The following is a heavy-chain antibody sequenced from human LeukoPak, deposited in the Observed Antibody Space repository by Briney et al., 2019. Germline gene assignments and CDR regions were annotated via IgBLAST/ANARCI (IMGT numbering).Heavy chain of an antibody. CDR2: ISSSSSYI. CDR3: ARERRTYYYDSSGYSTDY. Sequence: PGGSLRLSCAASAFTFSSYSMNWVRQAPGKGLEWVSSISSSSSYIYYADSVKGRFTISRDNAKNSLYLQMNSLRAEDTAVYYCARERRTYYYDSSGYSTDYWGQGTLVTVSS. V-gene: IGHV3-21*01. J-gene: IGHJ4*02. CDR1: AFTFSSYS. D-gene: IGHD3-22*01.